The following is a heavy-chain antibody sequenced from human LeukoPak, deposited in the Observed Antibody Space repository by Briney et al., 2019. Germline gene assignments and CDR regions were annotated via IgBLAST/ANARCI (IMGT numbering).Heavy chain of an antibody. CDR1: GGSFSGYY. J-gene: IGHJ4*02. V-gene: IGHV4-34*01. D-gene: IGHD2-2*01. Sequence: SETLSLTCAVYGGSFSGYYWSWIRQPPGKGLEWIGEINHSGSTNYNPSLKSRVTISVDTSKNQFSLKPSSVTAADTAVYYCARGVEDIVVVPAYRFDYWGQGTLVTVSS. CDR2: INHSGST. CDR3: ARGVEDIVVVPAYRFDY.